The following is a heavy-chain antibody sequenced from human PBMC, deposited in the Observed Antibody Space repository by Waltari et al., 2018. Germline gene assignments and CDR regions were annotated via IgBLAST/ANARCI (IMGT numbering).Heavy chain of an antibody. J-gene: IGHJ2*01. CDR1: GFILNTFD. CDR2: LSRDGSGT. CDR3: AKTIPYWYFDL. V-gene: IGHV3-23*01. Sequence: EMQLLESGGGLVQPGGSLRRSCAAPGFILNTFDMSWVSQTPGKGLGWVSALSRDGSGTTYAGSVKGRFTISRDKSQNTLYLQMNSLGGEDTALYYCAKTIPYWYFDLWGRGTLVTVSS. D-gene: IGHD3-3*01.